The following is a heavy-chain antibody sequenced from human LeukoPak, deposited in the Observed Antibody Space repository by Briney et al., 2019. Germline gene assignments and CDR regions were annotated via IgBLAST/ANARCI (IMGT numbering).Heavy chain of an antibody. D-gene: IGHD4-17*01. CDR1: GFTFSLFS. V-gene: IGHV3-21*01. CDR3: ARGSYGDFRNDY. J-gene: IGHJ4*02. CDR2: ITSTSGYI. Sequence: GGSLRLSCVASGFTFSLFSMNWVRQAPGKGLEWVSSITSTSGYIYYADSMKGRFTISRDNAKNSLYLQMNSLKAEDTAVYYCARGSYGDFRNDYWGQGTLVTVSS.